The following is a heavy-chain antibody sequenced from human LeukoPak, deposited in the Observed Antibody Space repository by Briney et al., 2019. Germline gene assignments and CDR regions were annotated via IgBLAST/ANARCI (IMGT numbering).Heavy chain of an antibody. J-gene: IGHJ4*02. D-gene: IGHD3-16*01. CDR1: GYTFTSYY. V-gene: IGHV1-46*01. CDR2: INPSGGST. Sequence: GASVKVSCKASGYTFTSYYMHWVRQAPGQGLEWMGIINPSGGSTSYAQKFQGRVTISVDTSKNQFSLKLSSVTAADTAVYYCARRGESYSSTPFDYWGQGTLVTVSS. CDR3: ARRGESYSSTPFDY.